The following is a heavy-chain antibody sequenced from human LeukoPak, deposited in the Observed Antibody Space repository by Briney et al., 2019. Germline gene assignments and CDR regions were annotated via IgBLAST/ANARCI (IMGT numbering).Heavy chain of an antibody. J-gene: IGHJ4*02. CDR3: AREVWYDILTGYYFDY. CDR2: IYYGGSS. V-gene: IGHV4-39*07. D-gene: IGHD3-9*01. Sequence: SETLSLTCTVSGGSISSSNYYWGWIRQPPGKGLEWIGTIYYGGSSYYNPSLQSRVTISLDTSKNQFSLKLRSVTAADTAVYYCAREVWYDILTGYYFDYWGQGTLVTVSS. CDR1: GGSISSSNYY.